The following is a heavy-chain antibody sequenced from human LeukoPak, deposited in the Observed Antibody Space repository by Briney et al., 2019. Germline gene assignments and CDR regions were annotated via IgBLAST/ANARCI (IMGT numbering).Heavy chain of an antibody. CDR3: ARARDLQWLVRNYYYYYGMDV. Sequence: ASVKVSCKASGYTFTGYYMHWVRLAPGQGLEWMGRINPNSGGTNYAQKFQSRVTMTRDTSISTAYMELSRLRSDDTAVYYCARARDLQWLVRNYYYYYGMDVWGQGTTVTVSS. V-gene: IGHV1-2*06. D-gene: IGHD6-19*01. CDR2: INPNSGGT. J-gene: IGHJ6*02. CDR1: GYTFTGYY.